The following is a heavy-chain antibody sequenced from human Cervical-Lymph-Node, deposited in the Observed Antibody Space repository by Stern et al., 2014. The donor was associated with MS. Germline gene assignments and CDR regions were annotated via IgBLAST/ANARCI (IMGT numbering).Heavy chain of an antibody. CDR2: IYPGDSET. D-gene: IGHD6-13*01. CDR3: ARGRGIALRPDY. CDR1: AYSLINNW. V-gene: IGHV5-51*03. Sequence: EVQLVQSGAELKKPGESLRISCKGSAYSLINNWIGWVRQMPGKGLEWMGIIYPGDSETRYSPSFQGQVTISADKSTNTAYLQWSSLKASDTAMYYCARGRGIALRPDYWGQGTLVTVSS. J-gene: IGHJ4*02.